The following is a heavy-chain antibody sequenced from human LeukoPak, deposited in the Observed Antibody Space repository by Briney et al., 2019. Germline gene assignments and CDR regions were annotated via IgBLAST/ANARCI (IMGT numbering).Heavy chain of an antibody. Sequence: PGGSLRLSCAASGFAFSSYAMSWVRQAPGKGLEWVSAISGSGGSTYYADSVKGRFTISRDNSKNTLYLQMNSLRAEDTAVYYCTNSIRASVNWNYDTGNYYYYYMDVWGKGTTVTVSS. V-gene: IGHV3-23*01. CDR1: GFAFSSYA. D-gene: IGHD1-7*01. CDR3: TNSIRASVNWNYDTGNYYYYYMDV. CDR2: ISGSGGST. J-gene: IGHJ6*03.